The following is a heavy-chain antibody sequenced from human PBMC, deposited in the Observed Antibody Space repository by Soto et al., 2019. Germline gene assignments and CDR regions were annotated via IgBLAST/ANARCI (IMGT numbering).Heavy chain of an antibody. CDR1: GGTFSSYT. D-gene: IGHD6-6*01. CDR2: IIPILGIA. Sequence: QVQLVQSGAEVKKPGSSVKVSCKASGGTFSSYTISWVRQAPGQGLEWMGRIIPILGIANYAQKFQGRVTITADKSTSTAYMELSSLRSEGTAVYYCARGGPYSSSSYDYWGQGTLVTVSS. CDR3: ARGGPYSSSSYDY. V-gene: IGHV1-69*02. J-gene: IGHJ4*02.